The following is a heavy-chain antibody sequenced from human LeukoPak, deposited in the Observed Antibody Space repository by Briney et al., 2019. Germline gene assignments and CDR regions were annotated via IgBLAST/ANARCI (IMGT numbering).Heavy chain of an antibody. J-gene: IGHJ6*03. D-gene: IGHD2-15*01. CDR1: GGSISSYY. CDR2: IYTSGST. V-gene: IGHV4-4*07. Sequence: PSETLSLTSTVSGGSISSYYWSWIRQPAGKGLEWIGRIYTSGSTNYNPSLKSRVTMSVDTSKNQFSLKLSSVTAADTAVYYCARDIPYCSGGSCYYYMDVWGKGTTVTVSS. CDR3: ARDIPYCSGGSCYYYMDV.